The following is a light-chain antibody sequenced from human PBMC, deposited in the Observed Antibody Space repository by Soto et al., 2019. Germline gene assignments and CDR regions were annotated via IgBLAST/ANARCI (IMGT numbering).Light chain of an antibody. CDR1: QSISSN. Sequence: EIVMTQSPATLSVSPGERATLSCRASQSISSNLAWFQQKPGQTPRLLIYGASSRATSIPARFSGSGSGTEFTLGISSAQSEYLAVYYCHHSCNGPQTFGQGTKVEVK. V-gene: IGKV3-15*01. CDR3: HHSCNGPQT. J-gene: IGKJ1*01. CDR2: GAS.